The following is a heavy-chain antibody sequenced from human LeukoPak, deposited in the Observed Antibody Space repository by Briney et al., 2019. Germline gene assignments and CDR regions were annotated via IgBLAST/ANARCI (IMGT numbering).Heavy chain of an antibody. CDR2: IYPGDSDT. D-gene: IGHD2-2*01. CDR1: GYSFTSYW. V-gene: IGHV5-51*01. J-gene: IGHJ6*03. Sequence: GESLKISCKGSGYSFTSYWIGWVRQMPGKGLEWMGIIYPGDSDTRYSPSFQGQVTISADKSISTAYLQWSSLKASDTAMYYCARLHIVVVPAAWGFDYYYMDVWGKGTTVTVSS. CDR3: ARLHIVVVPAAWGFDYYYMDV.